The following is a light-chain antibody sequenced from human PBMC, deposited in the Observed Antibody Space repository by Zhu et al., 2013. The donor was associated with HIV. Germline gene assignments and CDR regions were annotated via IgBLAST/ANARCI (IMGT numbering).Light chain of an antibody. V-gene: IGLV1-40*01. Sequence: QSVLTQPPSVSGAPGQRVTLSCTGSSSNIGAPYDVHWYQQFPGTAPKLLIYGSSNRPSGVPDRFSGSRSGTSASLAISGLRSEDEADYYCAAWDDSLRGYVFGAGTEVTVL. J-gene: IGLJ1*01. CDR3: AAWDDSLRGYV. CDR1: SSNIGAPYD. CDR2: GSS.